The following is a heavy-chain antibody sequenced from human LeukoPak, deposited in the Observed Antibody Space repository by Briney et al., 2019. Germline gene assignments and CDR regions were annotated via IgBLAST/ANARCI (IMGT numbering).Heavy chain of an antibody. CDR3: ARVGSGGFDGYNAPYYFDY. D-gene: IGHD5-24*01. CDR2: ISYDGSNK. CDR1: GFTFNSYA. J-gene: IGHJ4*02. V-gene: IGHV3-30-3*01. Sequence: PGKSLRLSCVASGFTFNSYAMHWVRQAPGRGLDWVAVISYDGSNKYYADSVKGRFTISRDNSKNTLYLQMNSLRAEDTAVYYCARVGSGGFDGYNAPYYFDYWGQGTLVTVSS.